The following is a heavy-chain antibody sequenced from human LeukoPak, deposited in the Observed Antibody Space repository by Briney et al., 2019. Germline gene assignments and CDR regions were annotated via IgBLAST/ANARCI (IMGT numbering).Heavy chain of an antibody. CDR1: GFTFSSYA. Sequence: PGGSLRLSCAASGFTFSSYAMSWVRQAPGKGLEWVSAISNTGGSTYYADSVKGRFTISRDKSKNTLSLQMNSLRAEDTAVYYCAQQVGYCSSGSCYFTYWGQGTLSPSPQ. CDR3: AQQVGYCSSGSCYFTY. CDR2: ISNTGGST. J-gene: IGHJ1*01. V-gene: IGHV3-23*01. D-gene: IGHD2-15*01.